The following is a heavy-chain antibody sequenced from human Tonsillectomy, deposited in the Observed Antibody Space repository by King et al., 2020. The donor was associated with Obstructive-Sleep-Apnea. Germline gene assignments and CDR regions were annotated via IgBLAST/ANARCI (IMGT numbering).Heavy chain of an antibody. CDR3: ARRIDRGRCGGDCYPDY. CDR2: IYPGDSDT. V-gene: IGHV5-51*01. J-gene: IGHJ4*02. D-gene: IGHD2-21*02. CDR1: GYSFTSYW. Sequence: VQLVESGAEVKKPGESLKISCKGSGYSFTSYWIGWVRQMPGKGLEWMGIIYPGDSDTRYSPSFQGKVTISADKSISTAYLQWSSLKASDTAMYYCARRIDRGRCGGDCYPDYWGQGTLVTVSS.